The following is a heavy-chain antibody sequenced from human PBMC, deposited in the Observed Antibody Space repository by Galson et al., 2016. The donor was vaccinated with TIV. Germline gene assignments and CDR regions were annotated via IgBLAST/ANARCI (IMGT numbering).Heavy chain of an antibody. CDR2: LISMFGTP. V-gene: IGHV1-69*13. J-gene: IGHJ5*02. CDR1: GGIFSTYA. CDR3: ARHTGYTLRDNYFDQ. Sequence: SVKVSCKASGGIFSTYAITWVRQAPGQGLEWMGRLISMFGTPNYAQKFQGRVTITADESTSTVYMELSSLRSEDTAVFYCARHTGYTLRDNYFDQWGQGTLVTVSS. D-gene: IGHD3-9*01.